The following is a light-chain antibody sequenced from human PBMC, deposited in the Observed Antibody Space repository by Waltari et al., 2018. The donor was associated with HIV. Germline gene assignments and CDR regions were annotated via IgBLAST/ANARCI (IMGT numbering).Light chain of an antibody. CDR3: FLSYDGARV. J-gene: IGLJ3*02. CDR1: TGPVTNGHY. Sequence: QAVVTQDPSLTVSPGGTVTLTCDSSTGPVTNGHYPYWLQQRPGQAPMTLIFDTTKKHSWAPVRFAGSLVWGKAALTLSGAQPDDEAEYSCFLSYDGARVFGGGTRVTVL. CDR2: DTT. V-gene: IGLV7-46*01.